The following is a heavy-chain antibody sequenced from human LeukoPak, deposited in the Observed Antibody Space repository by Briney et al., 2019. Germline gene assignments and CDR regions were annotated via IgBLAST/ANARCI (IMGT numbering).Heavy chain of an antibody. CDR2: ISTNGGST. V-gene: IGHV3-23*01. CDR3: AREAERISSRGAEYFQH. Sequence: PGGSLRLSCAASGFTFSSYAMSWVRQAPGEGLEWVSAISTNGGSTYFADSVKGRFTISRDNAKNSLYLQMNSLRAEDTAVNYCAREAERISSRGAEYFQHWGQGTLVTVSS. D-gene: IGHD6-13*01. CDR1: GFTFSSYA. J-gene: IGHJ1*01.